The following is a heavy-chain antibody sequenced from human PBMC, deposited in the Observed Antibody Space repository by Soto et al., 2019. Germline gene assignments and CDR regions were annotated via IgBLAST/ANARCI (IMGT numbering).Heavy chain of an antibody. CDR1: GGSISSSSYY. CDR3: ASMQDIVVVVAADY. D-gene: IGHD2-15*01. CDR2: IYYSGST. V-gene: IGHV4-39*01. J-gene: IGHJ4*02. Sequence: SETLSLTCTVSGGSISSSSYYWGWIRQPPGKGLEWIGSIYYSGSTYYNPSLKSRVTISVDTSKNQFSLKLSSVTAADTAVYYCASMQDIVVVVAADYWGQGTLVTVS.